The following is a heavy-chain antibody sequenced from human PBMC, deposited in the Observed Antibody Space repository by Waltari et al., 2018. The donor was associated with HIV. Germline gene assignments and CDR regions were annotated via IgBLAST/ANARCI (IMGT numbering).Heavy chain of an antibody. CDR1: NFSVSGKH. D-gene: IGHD3-10*01. V-gene: IGHV3-53*01. Sequence: AESGGRLIQPGGSLGLSCTASNFSVSGKHVTWIRQAPGGSLEWVARIYPDDTTHYADSVSGRFTISRAKSRTTVLLLMNGLFVDDTATYFCATGVRYYGPWGQGTRVTVSS. CDR3: ATGVRYYGP. CDR2: IYPDDTT. J-gene: IGHJ5*02.